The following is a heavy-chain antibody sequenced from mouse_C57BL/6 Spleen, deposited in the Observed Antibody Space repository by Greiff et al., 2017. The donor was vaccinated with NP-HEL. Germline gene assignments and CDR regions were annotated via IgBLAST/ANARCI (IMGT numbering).Heavy chain of an antibody. D-gene: IGHD4-1*01. CDR2: ISDGGSNT. J-gene: IGHJ2*01. CDR3: ARGTGTGYFDY. V-gene: IGHV5-4*03. CDR1: GFTFSSYA. Sequence: EVKLVESGGGLVKPGGSLKLSCAASGFTFSSYAMSWVRQTPEKRLEWVATISDGGSNTYYPDNVKGRFTISRDTAKTTLYLQMSHLKSEDTAMYYCARGTGTGYFDYWGQGTTLTVSS.